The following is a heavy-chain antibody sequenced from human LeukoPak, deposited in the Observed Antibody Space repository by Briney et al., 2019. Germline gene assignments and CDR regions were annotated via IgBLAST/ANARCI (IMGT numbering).Heavy chain of an antibody. CDR1: GVSISSYY. Sequence: SETLSLTCNVSGVSISSYYWSWIRQPAGKGLEWIGRIYISGSTNYNPSLKSRVTMAVDTSKNQFSLKLSSVTAADTAVYYCAIVYSSGWYYFDYWGQGTLVTVSS. V-gene: IGHV4-4*07. J-gene: IGHJ4*02. CDR3: AIVYSSGWYYFDY. D-gene: IGHD6-19*01. CDR2: IYISGST.